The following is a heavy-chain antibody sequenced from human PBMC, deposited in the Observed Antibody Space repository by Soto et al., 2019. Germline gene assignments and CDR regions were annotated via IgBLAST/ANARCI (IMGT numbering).Heavy chain of an antibody. CDR3: ARGWRFDP. Sequence: LSLTCGVYGGSFSGYQWNWIRQSPGQGLEWIGEINHSGTTKYNPSLESRINLSVDTSKKQFSLKMFSVTAADTAIYYCARGWRFDPWGQGAQVTVSS. CDR1: GGSFSGYQ. J-gene: IGHJ5*02. V-gene: IGHV4-34*01. D-gene: IGHD1-1*01. CDR2: INHSGTT.